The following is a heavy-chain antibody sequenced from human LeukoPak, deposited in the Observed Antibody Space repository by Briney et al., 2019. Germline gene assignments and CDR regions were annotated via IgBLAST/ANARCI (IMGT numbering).Heavy chain of an antibody. J-gene: IGHJ1*01. CDR2: FDPEDGET. V-gene: IGHV1-24*01. Sequence: ASVKVSCKVSGYTLTELSMHWVRQAPGKGLEWMGGFDPEDGETIYAQKFQGRVTMTEDTSTDTAYMELSSLRSEDTAVYYCATSYYYPGCFQHWGQGTLVTVSS. CDR3: ATSYYYPGCFQH. CDR1: GYTLTELS. D-gene: IGHD3-10*01.